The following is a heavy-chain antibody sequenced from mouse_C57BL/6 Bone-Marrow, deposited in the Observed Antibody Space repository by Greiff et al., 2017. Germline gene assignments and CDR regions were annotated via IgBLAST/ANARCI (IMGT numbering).Heavy chain of an antibody. V-gene: IGHV5-6*01. Sequence: EVQVVESGGDLVKPGGSLKLSCAASGFTFSSYGMSWVRQTPDKRLEWVATISSGGSYTYYPDSVKGRFTISRDNAKNTLYLQMSSLKSEDTAMYYCARPPYYYGRAWFAYWGQGTLVTVSA. CDR3: ARPPYYYGRAWFAY. CDR1: GFTFSSYG. J-gene: IGHJ3*01. CDR2: ISSGGSYT. D-gene: IGHD1-1*01.